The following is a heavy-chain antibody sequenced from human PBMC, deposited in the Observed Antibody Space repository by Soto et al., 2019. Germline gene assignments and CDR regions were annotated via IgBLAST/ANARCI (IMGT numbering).Heavy chain of an antibody. CDR2: INHSGST. CDR1: GGSFSGYY. V-gene: IGHV4-34*01. CDR3: ARGLRWLRGYFDY. Sequence: SETLSLTCAVYGGSFSGYYWSWIRQPPGKGLEWIGEINHSGSTNYNPSLKSRVTISVDTSKNQFSLKLSSVTAADTAVYYCARGLRWLRGYFDYWGQGTLVTVSS. J-gene: IGHJ4*02. D-gene: IGHD5-12*01.